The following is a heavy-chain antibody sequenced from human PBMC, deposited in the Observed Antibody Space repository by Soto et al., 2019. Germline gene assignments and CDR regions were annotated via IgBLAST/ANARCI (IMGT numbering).Heavy chain of an antibody. D-gene: IGHD3-10*01. Sequence: EVQLVGSGGGLVQPGGSLRLSCDVSGFTFSSFWMHRVSQAPGEGLVWVSRINTDGSSTGYEDSVKGRFTMSRDNAKNTRYLQKNSLRVEDTALSYCAKRGVDSFGLSYWGQGTLVTVSS. V-gene: IGHV3-74*01. J-gene: IGHJ4*02. CDR3: AKRGVDSFGLSY. CDR1: GFTFSSFW. CDR2: INTDGSST.